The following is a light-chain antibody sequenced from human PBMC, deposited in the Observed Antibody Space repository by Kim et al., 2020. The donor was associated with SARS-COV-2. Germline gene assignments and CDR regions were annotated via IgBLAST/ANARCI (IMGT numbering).Light chain of an antibody. Sequence: SITTSGTGTNSDVGRYNLVAWYQHLPDKAPTLIIYEVTQRPSGVSDRFSGSKSANTASLTISGLQAEDEGDYYCSSYAGRTTFAVVFGGGTQLTVL. CDR2: EVT. CDR3: SSYAGRTTFAVV. V-gene: IGLV2-23*02. CDR1: NSDVGRYNL. J-gene: IGLJ2*01.